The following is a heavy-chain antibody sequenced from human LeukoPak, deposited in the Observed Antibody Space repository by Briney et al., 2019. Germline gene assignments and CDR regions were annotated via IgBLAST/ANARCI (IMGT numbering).Heavy chain of an antibody. CDR3: ATPVGYSSSWYWFDP. D-gene: IGHD6-13*01. J-gene: IGHJ5*02. Sequence: GASVKVSCKASGYTFTSYAMRWVRQAPGQRLEWMGWINAGNGNTKYSQKFQGRVTITRDTSASTAYMELSSLRSEDTAVYYCATPVGYSSSWYWFDPWGQGTLVTVSS. V-gene: IGHV1-3*01. CDR1: GYTFTSYA. CDR2: INAGNGNT.